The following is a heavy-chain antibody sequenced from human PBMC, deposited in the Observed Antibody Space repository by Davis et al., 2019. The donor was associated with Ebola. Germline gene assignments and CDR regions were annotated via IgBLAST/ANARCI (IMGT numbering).Heavy chain of an antibody. D-gene: IGHD5-24*01. J-gene: IGHJ4*02. CDR1: GFTFSSYW. Sequence: GESLKISCAASGFTFSSYWMSWVRQAPGKGLEWVANIKQAGSEKYYVDSVKGRFTISRDNSKNTLYLQMNSLRAEDTAVYYCARGSILDYWGQGTLVTVSS. V-gene: IGHV3-7*01. CDR2: IKQAGSEK. CDR3: ARGSILDY.